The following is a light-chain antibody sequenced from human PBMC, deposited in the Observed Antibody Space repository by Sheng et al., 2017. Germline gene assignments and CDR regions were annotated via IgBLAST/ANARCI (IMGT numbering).Light chain of an antibody. CDR1: QSVSSD. J-gene: IGKJ4*01. CDR3: QQRSNWPPLT. V-gene: IGKV3-11*01. Sequence: EIVMTQSPATLSVSPGERATVSCRASQSVSSDLAWYQQKPGQAPRLLIYDASNRATGIPARFSGSGSGTDFTLTISSLEPEDFAVYYCQQRSNWPPLTFGGGTKVEIK. CDR2: DAS.